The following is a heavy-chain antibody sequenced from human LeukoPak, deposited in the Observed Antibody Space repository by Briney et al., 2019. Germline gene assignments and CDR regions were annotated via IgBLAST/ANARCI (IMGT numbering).Heavy chain of an antibody. V-gene: IGHV3-64*02. D-gene: IGHD1-26*01. Sequence: GGSLTLSCVASGFSFRNYAIHWVRQAPGKGLEYVSVMNTDGRITYYADSVKGRFTIPRDNSKNTVYLQMGSLRGEDMAVYYCTRDGGSFCDFDYWGQGALVTVSS. CDR3: TRDGGSFCDFDY. J-gene: IGHJ4*02. CDR1: GFSFRNYA. CDR2: MNTDGRIT.